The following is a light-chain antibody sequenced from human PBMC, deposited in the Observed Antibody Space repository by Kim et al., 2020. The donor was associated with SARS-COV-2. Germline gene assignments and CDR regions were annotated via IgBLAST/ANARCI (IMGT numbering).Light chain of an antibody. V-gene: IGKV1-5*03. CDR2: EAA. CDR3: QQYNSYSAT. CDR1: QTISSR. J-gene: IGKJ2*01. Sequence: DIQMTQSPSTLSASVGDRVTITCRASQTISSRMAWYQQKPGKAPTLLIYEAASLETGVPSRFSGSRSGTEFTLTISSLQPDDFATYYCQQYNSYSATFGQGTKLEIK.